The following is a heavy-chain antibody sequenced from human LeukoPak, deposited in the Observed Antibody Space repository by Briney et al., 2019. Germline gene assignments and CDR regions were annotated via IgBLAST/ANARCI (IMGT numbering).Heavy chain of an antibody. J-gene: IGHJ4*02. D-gene: IGHD2-2*01. CDR2: INHSGST. CDR1: GGSFSGYY. V-gene: IGHV4-34*01. CDR3: ARERDCSSTSCSHRSYYFDY. Sequence: PSETLSLTCAVYGGSFSGYYWSWIRQPPGKGLEWIGEINHSGSTNYNPSLESRVTISVDTSKNQFSLKLSSVTAADTAVYYCARERDCSSTSCSHRSYYFDYWGQGTLVTVSS.